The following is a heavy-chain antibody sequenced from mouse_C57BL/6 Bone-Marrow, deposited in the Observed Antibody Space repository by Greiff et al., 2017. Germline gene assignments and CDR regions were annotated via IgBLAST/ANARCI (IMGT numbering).Heavy chain of an antibody. J-gene: IGHJ1*03. Sequence: VQLVESGPGLVQPSQSLSITCTVSGFSLTSYGVHWVRQSPGKGLEWLGVIWSGGSTDDNAAFISSLSISTDNSTSQVFFKMNSLQADDTAIYYCARKGYGNYVWGTGTTVTVSS. D-gene: IGHD2-10*02. CDR2: IWSGGST. CDR1: GFSLTSYG. CDR3: ARKGYGNYV. V-gene: IGHV2-2*01.